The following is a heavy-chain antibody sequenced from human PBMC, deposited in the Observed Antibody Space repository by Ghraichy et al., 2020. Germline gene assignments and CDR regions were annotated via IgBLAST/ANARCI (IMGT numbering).Heavy chain of an antibody. J-gene: IGHJ6*02. CDR3: ARDLPQAGPYDIYGMDV. CDR1: GFTFSSHS. D-gene: IGHD1-1*01. V-gene: IGHV3-48*02. CDR2: ISYTSGTI. Sequence: GGSLRLSCAASGFTFSSHSMNWVRQAPGKGLEWVSYISYTSGTIYYADSVKGRFTISRDNAKNSLYLQMDSLRDGDTAVYYCARDLPQAGPYDIYGMDVWGQGTTVTVSS.